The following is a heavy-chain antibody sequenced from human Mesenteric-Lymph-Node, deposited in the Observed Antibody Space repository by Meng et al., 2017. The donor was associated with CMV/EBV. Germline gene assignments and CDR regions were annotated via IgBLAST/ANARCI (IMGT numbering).Heavy chain of an antibody. CDR1: GFSLSNARMG. D-gene: IGHD2-8*01. CDR2: IFSNDEK. CDR3: ARAGYCTNGVCPRAFDY. V-gene: IGHV2-26*01. Sequence: SAPTLVKPTETLTLTCTVPGFSLSNARMGVSWIRQPPGKALEWLAHIFSNDEKSYSTSLKSRLTISKDTSKSQVVLTMTNMDPVDTATYYCARAGYCTNGVCPRAFDYWGQGTLVTVSS. J-gene: IGHJ4*02.